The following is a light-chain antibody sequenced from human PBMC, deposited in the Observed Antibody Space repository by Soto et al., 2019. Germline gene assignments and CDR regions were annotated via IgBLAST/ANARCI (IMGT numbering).Light chain of an antibody. CDR3: RQYGYSLGFA. V-gene: IGKV3-20*01. CDR2: GAS. CDR1: QSVSSNF. J-gene: IGKJ4*01. Sequence: EIVLTPSPGTLSFSPGERATLSCRASQSVSSNFLAWYQEKPGQAPRLLIYGASSRATGIPDRFSGSGSGTDFTLTISSLEPEDFAVYYCRQYGYSLGFAFGGGTNVEIK.